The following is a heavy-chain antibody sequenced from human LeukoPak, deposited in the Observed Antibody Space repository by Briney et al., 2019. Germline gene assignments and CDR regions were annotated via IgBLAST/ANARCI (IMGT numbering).Heavy chain of an antibody. CDR2: IDYAGRT. CDR1: GGSISRDY. J-gene: IGHJ4*02. Sequence: PSETLSLTCTVSGGSISRDYWSWLRQPPGKGLEWIGYIDYAGRTNYNPSLTSRVTISVDTSKNQFSLKLSSVTAADTAVYYCARDRPGGSSLDYWGQGTLVTVSS. V-gene: IGHV4-59*01. CDR3: ARDRPGGSSLDY. D-gene: IGHD6-13*01.